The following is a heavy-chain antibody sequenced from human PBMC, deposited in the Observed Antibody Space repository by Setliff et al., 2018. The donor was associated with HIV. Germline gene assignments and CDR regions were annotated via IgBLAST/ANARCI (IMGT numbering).Heavy chain of an antibody. Sequence: SETLSLTCTVSGGSISSYYWSWIRQPPGKGLEWIGYIYYSGSSKNTPSLKSRVTISVDTPKNEFSLKFSSMTAADTAVYYCARGIAVAGPYFDYWGQGTLVTVSS. V-gene: IGHV4-59*01. CDR1: GGSISSYY. CDR2: IYYSGSS. D-gene: IGHD6-19*01. J-gene: IGHJ4*02. CDR3: ARGIAVAGPYFDY.